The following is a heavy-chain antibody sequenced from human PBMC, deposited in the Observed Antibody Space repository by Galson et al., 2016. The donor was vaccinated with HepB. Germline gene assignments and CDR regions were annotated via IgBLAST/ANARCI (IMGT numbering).Heavy chain of an antibody. CDR3: AKDKTELRYFDWQSFGAFHM. J-gene: IGHJ3*02. CDR2: IASSSDTM. CDR1: GFTFSVYN. D-gene: IGHD3-9*01. Sequence: SLRLSCAASGFTFSVYNMNWARQAPGKGLGWIAWIASSSDTMYYADSVKGRFTISRDNAKNSLYLQMNSLRAEDTAVYYCAKDKTELRYFDWQSFGAFHMWGQGTMVTVS. V-gene: IGHV3-48*01.